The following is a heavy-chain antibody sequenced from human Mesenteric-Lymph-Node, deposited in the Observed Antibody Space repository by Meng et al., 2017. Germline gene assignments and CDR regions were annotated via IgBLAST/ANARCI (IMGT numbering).Heavy chain of an antibody. CDR2: IKQDGSEK. CDR3: AREGYDYVWGSYRYRPFDI. V-gene: IGHV3-7*01. D-gene: IGHD3-16*02. CDR1: GFTFSSYW. J-gene: IGHJ3*02. Sequence: GESLKISCAASGFTFSSYWMSWVRQAPGKGLEWVANIKQDGSEKYYVDSVKGRFTISRDNAKNSLYLQMNSLRAEDMAVYYCAREGYDYVWGSYRYRPFDIWGQGTMVTVSS.